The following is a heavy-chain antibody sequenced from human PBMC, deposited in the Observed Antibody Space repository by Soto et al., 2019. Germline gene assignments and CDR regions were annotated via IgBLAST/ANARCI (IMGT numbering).Heavy chain of an antibody. CDR1: GFTFSGSA. D-gene: IGHD3-22*01. CDR3: AKDLSSLGWLALGAPFDS. V-gene: IGHV3-23*01. CDR2: ISGSGAST. Sequence: PEGSFSLSCAASGFTFSGSALSWVRQAPGKGLEWVSAISGSGASTYYADSLKGRFTISRDNSKNTLYLQMNSLRADDTAIYYCAKDLSSLGWLALGAPFDSWGPGTLVTVSS. J-gene: IGHJ4*02.